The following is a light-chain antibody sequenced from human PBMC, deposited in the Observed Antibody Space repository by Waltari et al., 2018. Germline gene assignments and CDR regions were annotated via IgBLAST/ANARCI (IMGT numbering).Light chain of an antibody. CDR2: GAS. V-gene: IGKV3-20*01. CDR3: QNHASLPGT. CDR1: QSARTY. J-gene: IGKJ1*01. Sequence: SGMARQSARTYLAWYRQKPGQAPSLRIYGASTGATGIPDRCSGSGAGTDVSLSISRLETEDAAVYYCQNHASLPGTSDEGTKVEI.